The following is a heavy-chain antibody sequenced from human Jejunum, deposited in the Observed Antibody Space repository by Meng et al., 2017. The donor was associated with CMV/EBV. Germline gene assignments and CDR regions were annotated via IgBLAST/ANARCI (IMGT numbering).Heavy chain of an antibody. Sequence: SCPASGFTFSDYSMNWVRQAPGKGLEWVSYISSHGSSIYYADSVKGRFTVSRDNAKNSVYLQMNSLRAEDAAVYYCARNWGPIDYWGQGTLVTVSS. V-gene: IGHV3-11*01. CDR3: ARNWGPIDY. J-gene: IGHJ4*02. CDR2: ISSHGSSI. D-gene: IGHD7-27*01. CDR1: GFTFSDYS.